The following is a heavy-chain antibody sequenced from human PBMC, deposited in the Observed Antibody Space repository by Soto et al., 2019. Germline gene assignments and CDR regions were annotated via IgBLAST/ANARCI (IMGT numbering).Heavy chain of an antibody. CDR2: IYRTGST. J-gene: IGHJ4*02. CDR1: GGSFTSNNW. CDR3: ASRDPGTSVDY. V-gene: IGHV4-4*02. D-gene: IGHD1-7*01. Sequence: PSETLSLTCAVSGGSFTSNNWWTWVRQPPGQGLEWIGEIYRTGSTNYNPSLKSRVTISLDKSENQFSLKVASLTAADTAVYYCASRDPGTSVDYWGQGTLVTVSS.